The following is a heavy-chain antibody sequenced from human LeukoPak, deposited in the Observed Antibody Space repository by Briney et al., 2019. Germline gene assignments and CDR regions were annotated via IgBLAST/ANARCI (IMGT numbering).Heavy chain of an antibody. CDR3: TRDFGSGVVVTAIVD. J-gene: IGHJ4*02. Sequence: GGSLRLSCAASGFLFSDYYMTWIRQAPGKGLEWISYITTNGASTYYATSVKGRFTISRDNAQNSLFLQMNSLRAEDTATYYCTRDFGSGVVVTAIVDWGRGTLVTVSS. CDR2: ITTNGAST. D-gene: IGHD2-21*02. V-gene: IGHV3-11*04. CDR1: GFLFSDYY.